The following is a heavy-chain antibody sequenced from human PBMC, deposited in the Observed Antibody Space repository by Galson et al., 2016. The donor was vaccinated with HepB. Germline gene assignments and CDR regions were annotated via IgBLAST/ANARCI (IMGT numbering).Heavy chain of an antibody. J-gene: IGHJ4*02. Sequence: SLRLSCAASGFNFDDYAIHWVRQVPGKGLEWVSGISWNIGSIAYRASVRGRFHISRDNAKNSLYLQMNDLKPEDTALYYCAKESVRDFWSASEFDYWGQGTLVTVSS. CDR3: AKESVRDFWSASEFDY. CDR1: GFNFDDYA. CDR2: ISWNIGSI. V-gene: IGHV3-9*01. D-gene: IGHD3-3*01.